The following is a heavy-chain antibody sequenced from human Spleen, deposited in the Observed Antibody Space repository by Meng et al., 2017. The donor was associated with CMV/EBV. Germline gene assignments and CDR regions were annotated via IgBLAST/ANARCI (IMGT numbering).Heavy chain of an antibody. Sequence: GESLKISCAASGFTFSSYEMNWVRQAPGKGLEWVSSISSSSSYIYYADSVKGRFTISRDNAKNSLYLQMNSLRAEDTAVYYCARGGTYDFWSGYSDYYYGMDVWGQGTTVTVSS. CDR2: ISSSSSYI. V-gene: IGHV3-21*01. CDR1: GFTFSSYE. J-gene: IGHJ6*02. D-gene: IGHD3-3*01. CDR3: ARGGTYDFWSGYSDYYYGMDV.